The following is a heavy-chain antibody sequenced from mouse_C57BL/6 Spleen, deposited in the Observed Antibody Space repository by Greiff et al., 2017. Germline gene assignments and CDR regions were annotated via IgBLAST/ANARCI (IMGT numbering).Heavy chain of an antibody. J-gene: IGHJ1*03. Sequence: EVKVVESGPGMVKPSQSLSLTCTVTGYSITSGYDWHWIRHFPGNKLEWMGYISYSGSTNYNPSLKSRISITHDTSTNHFFLKLNSVTTEDTATYYCARVPLYRSYWYFDVWGTGTTVTVSS. V-gene: IGHV3-1*01. CDR2: ISYSGST. CDR3: ARVPLYRSYWYFDV. D-gene: IGHD2-1*01. CDR1: GYSITSGYD.